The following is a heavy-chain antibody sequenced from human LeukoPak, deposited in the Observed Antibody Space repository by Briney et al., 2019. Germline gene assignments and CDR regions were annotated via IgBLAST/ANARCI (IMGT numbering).Heavy chain of an antibody. Sequence: SETLSLTCTVSGGSISSSSYYWGWIRQPPGKGLEWIGSIYYSGSTYYNPSLKSRVTISVDTSKNQFSLKLSSVTAADTAVYYCARRLNYDILTGEPTEYYFDYWGQGTLVTVSS. CDR1: GGSISSSSYY. CDR2: IYYSGST. V-gene: IGHV4-39*01. J-gene: IGHJ4*02. D-gene: IGHD3-9*01. CDR3: ARRLNYDILTGEPTEYYFDY.